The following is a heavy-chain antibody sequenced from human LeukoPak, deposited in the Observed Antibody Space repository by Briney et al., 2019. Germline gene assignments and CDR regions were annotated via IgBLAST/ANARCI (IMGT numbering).Heavy chain of an antibody. CDR1: GFTFSSYA. Sequence: PGGSLRLSCAASGFTFSSYAMSWVRQAPGKGLEWASAISGSGGGTYYADSVKGRFTISRDNSKNTLYLQMNSLRAEDTAVYYCAENYYGSLAFYFDYWGQGTLVTVSS. J-gene: IGHJ4*02. CDR3: AENYYGSLAFYFDY. D-gene: IGHD3-10*01. CDR2: ISGSGGGT. V-gene: IGHV3-23*01.